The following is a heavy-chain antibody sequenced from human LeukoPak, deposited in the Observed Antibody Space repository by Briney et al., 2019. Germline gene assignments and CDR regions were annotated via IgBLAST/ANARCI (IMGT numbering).Heavy chain of an antibody. Sequence: KASETLSLTCTVYGASISSGSYDWGWLRQPAGKGLEWIGRIYTSGSTNYNPSLKSRVTISVDTSKNQFSLKLSSVTAADTAVYYCARAPGYSSGWYGMDVWGQGTTVTVSS. V-gene: IGHV4-61*02. CDR3: ARAPGYSSGWYGMDV. CDR2: IYTSGST. D-gene: IGHD6-19*01. J-gene: IGHJ6*02. CDR1: GASISSGSYD.